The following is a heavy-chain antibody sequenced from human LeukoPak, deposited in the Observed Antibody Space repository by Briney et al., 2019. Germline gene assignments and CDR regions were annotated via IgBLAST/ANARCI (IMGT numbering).Heavy chain of an antibody. J-gene: IGHJ5*02. Sequence: ASVKVSCKASGYTFTTYYMHWVRQAPGQGLEWMGTINPRGGNTTYAQKFQGRVSMTRDMSTSTVYMDLSSLRSEDTAIYCCARGDGEVAGGTENWFDPWGQGTLVIVSS. V-gene: IGHV1-46*01. CDR2: INPRGGNT. CDR3: ARGDGEVAGGTENWFDP. CDR1: GYTFTTYY. D-gene: IGHD6-13*01.